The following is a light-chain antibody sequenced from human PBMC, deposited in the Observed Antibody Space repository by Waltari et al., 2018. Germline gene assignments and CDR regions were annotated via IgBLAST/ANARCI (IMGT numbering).Light chain of an antibody. CDR3: AAWDDSLKAVV. J-gene: IGLJ2*01. CDR2: YND. V-gene: IGLV1-44*01. Sequence: QSVLTQPPSASGTPGQRVTISCSGSSSNIGGNTVTWYQQHPGTAPKLLISYNDKRPSGVPDRFSGSKSGTSASLAISGLQSEDEADYFCAAWDDSLKAVVFGGGTKLTVL. CDR1: SSNIGGNT.